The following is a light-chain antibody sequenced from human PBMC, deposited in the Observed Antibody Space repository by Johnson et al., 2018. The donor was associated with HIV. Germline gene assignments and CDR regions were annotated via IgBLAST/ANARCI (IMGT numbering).Light chain of an antibody. CDR2: DNN. Sequence: QSVLTQPPSVSAAPGQKVTISCSGSSSNIGRNYVSWYQQLPGTAPKLLIYDNNKRPSGIPDRFSGSKSGTSATLGITGLQTGDEADYYCGTGDSSLSAFYVFGTGTKVTVL. CDR1: SSNIGRNY. J-gene: IGLJ1*01. CDR3: GTGDSSLSAFYV. V-gene: IGLV1-51*01.